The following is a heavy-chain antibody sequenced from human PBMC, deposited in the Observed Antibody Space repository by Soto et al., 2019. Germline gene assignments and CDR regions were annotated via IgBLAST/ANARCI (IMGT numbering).Heavy chain of an antibody. CDR2: ISGSGGST. V-gene: IGHV3-23*01. D-gene: IGHD2-21*02. CDR1: GFTFSSYA. CDR3: AKDSAAYCGGDCYPEYFQH. J-gene: IGHJ1*01. Sequence: VQLLESGGGLVQPGGSLRLSCAASGFTFSSYAMSWVRQAPGKGLEWVSAISGSGGSTYYADSVKGRFTISRDNSKNTLYLQMNSLRAEDTAVYYCAKDSAAYCGGDCYPEYFQHWGQGTLVTVSS.